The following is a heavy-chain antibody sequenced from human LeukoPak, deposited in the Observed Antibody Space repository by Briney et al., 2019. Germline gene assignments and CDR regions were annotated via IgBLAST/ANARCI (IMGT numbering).Heavy chain of an antibody. V-gene: IGHV3-15*01. J-gene: IGHJ3*02. CDR2: IKSKTDGGTT. CDR1: GFTFSNAW. D-gene: IGHD3-3*01. CDR3: TTEGRDFTYYDFWSGYYTGPGFDAFDI. Sequence: GGSLRLSCAASGFTFSNAWMSWVRQAPGKGLEWVGRIKSKTDGGTTDYAAPVKGRFTISRDDSKNTLYLQMNSLKTEDTAVYYCTTEGRDFTYYDFWSGYYTGPGFDAFDIWGQGTMVTVSS.